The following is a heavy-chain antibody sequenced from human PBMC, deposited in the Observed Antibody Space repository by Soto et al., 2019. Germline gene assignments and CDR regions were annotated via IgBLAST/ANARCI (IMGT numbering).Heavy chain of an antibody. CDR3: ANNEGSEAATFYYYYMDV. CDR1: GFTFSSYG. J-gene: IGHJ6*03. CDR2: ISYDGSNK. D-gene: IGHD2-15*01. Sequence: GGSLRLSCAASGFTFSSYGMHWVRQAPGKGLEWVAVISYDGSNKYYADSVKGRFTISRDNSKNTLYLQMNSLRAEDTAVYYCANNEGSEAATFYYYYMDVWGKGTTVTVSS. V-gene: IGHV3-30*18.